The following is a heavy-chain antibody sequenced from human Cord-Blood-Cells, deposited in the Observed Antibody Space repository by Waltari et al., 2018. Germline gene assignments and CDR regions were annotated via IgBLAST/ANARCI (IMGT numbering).Heavy chain of an antibody. Sequence: QVQLVESGGGVVQPGRSLRLSCAASGFTFSSYAMHWVRQAPGKGLEWVAVISYDGSNKYYADSVMGRFTISRDNSKNTLYLQMNSLRAEDTAVYYCASLEGATIDYWGQGTLVTVSS. CDR1: GFTFSSYA. D-gene: IGHD5-12*01. J-gene: IGHJ4*02. CDR2: ISYDGSNK. CDR3: ASLEGATIDY. V-gene: IGHV3-30*04.